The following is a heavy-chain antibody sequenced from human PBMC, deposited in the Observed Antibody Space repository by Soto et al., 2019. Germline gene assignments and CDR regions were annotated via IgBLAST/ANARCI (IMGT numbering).Heavy chain of an antibody. V-gene: IGHV1-69*01. D-gene: IGHD6-13*01. CDR2: IIPIFGTA. CDR1: GGTFSSYA. J-gene: IGHJ4*02. CDR3: ESLSQQLGYFGY. Sequence: QVQLVQSGAEVKKPGSSVKVSCKASGGTFSSYAISWVRQAPGQGLEWMGGIIPIFGTANYAQKFQGRVTITAGESTSTAYMEVSSLRSEDTAVYYCESLSQQLGYFGYWGQGTLVTVSA.